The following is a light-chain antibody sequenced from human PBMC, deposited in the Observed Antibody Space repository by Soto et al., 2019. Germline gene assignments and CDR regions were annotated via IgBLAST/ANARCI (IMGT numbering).Light chain of an antibody. V-gene: IGKV1-5*01. CDR2: DVS. CDR1: QNVTTW. J-gene: IGKJ1*01. Sequence: DIQMTQSPSTLSASVGDRVTITCRASQNVTTWLAWYQHKPGKAPKLLLYDVSNLESGVPSSFSGSASGTEFTLTINSLQSDDFATYFCQQYDSYRTFGHGTKVDIK. CDR3: QQYDSYRT.